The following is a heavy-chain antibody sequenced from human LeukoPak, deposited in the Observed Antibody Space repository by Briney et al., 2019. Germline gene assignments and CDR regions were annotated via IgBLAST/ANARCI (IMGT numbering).Heavy chain of an antibody. CDR2: ISYDENNK. Sequence: PGGSLRLSCAASGFTFSNYAMYWVRQAPGKGLEWVAVISYDENNKYYTDSVKGRFTISRDNSKNTLYLQMNSLRVEDTAVYYCVRSAFHAGSGNCYDYWGQGTLVTVSS. CDR3: VRSAFHAGSGNCYDY. D-gene: IGHD2-21*01. J-gene: IGHJ4*02. V-gene: IGHV3-30-3*01. CDR1: GFTFSNYA.